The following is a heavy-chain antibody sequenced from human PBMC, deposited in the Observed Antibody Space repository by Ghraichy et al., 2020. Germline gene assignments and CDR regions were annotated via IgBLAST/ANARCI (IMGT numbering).Heavy chain of an antibody. D-gene: IGHD6-13*01. CDR1: GFTFSSYW. V-gene: IGHV3-74*01. J-gene: IGHJ1*01. CDR2: INSDGSST. CDR3: ARNPWEAAAADPTNKYFQH. Sequence: GGSLRLSCAASGFTFSSYWMHWVRQAPGKGLVWVSRINSDGSSTSYADSVKGRFTISRDNAKNTLYLQMNSLRAEDTAVYYCARNPWEAAAADPTNKYFQHWGQGALVTVSS.